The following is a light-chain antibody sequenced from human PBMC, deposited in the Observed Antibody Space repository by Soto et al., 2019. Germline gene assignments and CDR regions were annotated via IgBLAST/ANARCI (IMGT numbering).Light chain of an antibody. CDR1: SSDIGGYNY. V-gene: IGLV2-8*01. J-gene: IGLJ3*02. CDR2: EAS. Sequence: QSALTQPPSASGSPGQSVTISCTGTSSDIGGYNYVSWYHQHPGKAPKLMIYEASKRPSGVPDRFSGSKSGNTASLTVSGLQADDEADYYCSSYAGSNNFVVFGGGTKLTVL. CDR3: SSYAGSNNFVV.